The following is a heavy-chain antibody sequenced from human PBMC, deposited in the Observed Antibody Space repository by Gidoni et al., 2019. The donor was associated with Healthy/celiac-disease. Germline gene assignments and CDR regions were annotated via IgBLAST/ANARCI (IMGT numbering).Heavy chain of an antibody. V-gene: IGHV5-10-1*03. CDR3: RLDYCSSTSCSL. D-gene: IGHD2-2*01. CDR1: GYSFTSYW. CDR2: IDPSDSYT. Sequence: EVQLVQSGAEVKKPGESLRISCKGSGYSFTSYWISWVRQMPGKGLEWMGRIDPSDSYTNYSPSFQGHVTISADKSISTAYLQWSSLKASDTAMYYCRLDYCSSTSCSLWGQGTLVTVSS. J-gene: IGHJ4*02.